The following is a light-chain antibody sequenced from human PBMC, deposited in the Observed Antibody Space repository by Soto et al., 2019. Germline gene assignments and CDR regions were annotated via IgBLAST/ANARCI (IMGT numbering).Light chain of an antibody. Sequence: DIQMTQSPSSLSASVGDRVTITCRASQGISTYLAWYQQKPGKVPKLLIYAASTLQSGVPSRFSGSGSGTDFTLTISSLQPEDVATYYCQKYNSAPLTCGGGTEVEIK. J-gene: IGKJ4*01. V-gene: IGKV1-27*01. CDR2: AAS. CDR1: QGISTY. CDR3: QKYNSAPLT.